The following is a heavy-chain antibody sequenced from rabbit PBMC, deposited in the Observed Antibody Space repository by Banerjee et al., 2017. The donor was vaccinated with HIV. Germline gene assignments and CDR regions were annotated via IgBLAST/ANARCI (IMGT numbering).Heavy chain of an antibody. CDR3: ARDLAAVTGWNFGL. D-gene: IGHD7-1*01. CDR2: INTSSGNT. V-gene: IGHV1S45*01. CDR1: GFSFSRSYW. Sequence: QEQLEESGGDLVKPGASLTLTCTASGFSFSRSYWICWVRQAPGKGLELIACINTSSGNTVYASWAKGRFTISRTSSTTVTLQMTSLTAADTASYFCARDLAAVTGWNFGLWGPGPLVTVS. J-gene: IGHJ4*01.